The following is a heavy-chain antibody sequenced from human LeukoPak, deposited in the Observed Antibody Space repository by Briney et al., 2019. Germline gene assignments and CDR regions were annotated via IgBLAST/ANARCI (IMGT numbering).Heavy chain of an antibody. D-gene: IGHD3-22*01. CDR2: INPNSGGT. V-gene: IGHV1-2*02. CDR1: GYTFIAYY. J-gene: IGHJ1*01. CDR3: ARGYYDSSDYEYFQH. Sequence: EASMKVSCRASGYTFIAYYMHWVRQAPGQGLEWMGWINPNSGGTNSAQKFQGRVTMTRDTSIITAYMELSRLRSDDTAVYFRARGYYDSSDYEYFQHWGQGTLVTVSS.